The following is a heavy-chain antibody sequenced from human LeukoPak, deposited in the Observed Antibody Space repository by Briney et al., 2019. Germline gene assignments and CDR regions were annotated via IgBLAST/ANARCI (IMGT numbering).Heavy chain of an antibody. CDR3: ASSRKGYSSRNFDY. V-gene: IGHV4-59*04. CDR1: GGSIRNYY. J-gene: IGHJ4*02. Sequence: SETLSLTCTVSGGSIRNYYWTWIRQPPGKGLEWIGSIYHSGSTYYNPSLKSRATISIDTSKNQFSLNLNSVTAADTAVYYCASSRKGYSSRNFDYWGQGTLVTVSS. D-gene: IGHD6-13*01. CDR2: IYHSGST.